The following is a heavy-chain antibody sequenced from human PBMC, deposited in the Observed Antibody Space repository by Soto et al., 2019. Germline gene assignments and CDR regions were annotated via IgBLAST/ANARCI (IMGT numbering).Heavy chain of an antibody. CDR1: GYTFNRHY. CDR2: INPNSGGT. CDR3: ARDSYDFWSGYFAPEQPNYYMDV. Sequence: GAPVEGSCKASGYTFNRHYIHWGWQAPGQRLEWMGWINPNSGGTNYARKFQGWVTMTRDTSISTAYMELSRLRSDDTAVYYCARDSYDFWSGYFAPEQPNYYMDVWGKGTTVTVSS. D-gene: IGHD3-3*01. V-gene: IGHV1-2*04. J-gene: IGHJ6*03.